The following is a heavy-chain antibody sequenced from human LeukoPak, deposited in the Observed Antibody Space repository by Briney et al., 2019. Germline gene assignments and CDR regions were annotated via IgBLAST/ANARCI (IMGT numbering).Heavy chain of an antibody. CDR3: ARDGQLELPY. CDR1: GGSISSYY. CDR2: IYYSGST. D-gene: IGHD6-6*01. V-gene: IGHV4-59*01. Sequence: SETLSLTCTVSGGSISSYYWSWIRQPPGKGLEWIGYIYYSGSTNYNPSLKSRVTISVDTSKNQFSLKLSSVTAADTAVYYCARDGQLELPYWGQGTLVTVSS. J-gene: IGHJ4*02.